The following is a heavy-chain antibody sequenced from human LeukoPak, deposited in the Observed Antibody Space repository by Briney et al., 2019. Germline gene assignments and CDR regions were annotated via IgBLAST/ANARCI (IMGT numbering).Heavy chain of an antibody. V-gene: IGHV4-4*02. J-gene: IGHJ5*02. CDR2: IYHSGST. Sequence: SGTLSLTCAVSGGSISSSNWWSWVRQPPGKGLEWIGEIYHSGSTNYNPSLKSRVTISVDTSKNQFSLKLSSVTAADTAVYYCARVLLWDPVATGFDPWGQGTLVTVSS. CDR3: ARVLLWDPVATGFDP. D-gene: IGHD3-10*01. CDR1: GGSISSSNW.